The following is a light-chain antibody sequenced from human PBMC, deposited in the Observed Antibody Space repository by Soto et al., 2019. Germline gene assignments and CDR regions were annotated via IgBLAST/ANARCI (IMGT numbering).Light chain of an antibody. J-gene: IGKJ4*01. CDR2: AAA. CDR1: QSVTTN. V-gene: IGKV3-15*01. Sequence: DIVMTQSPATLSVSPGERATLSCRASQSVTTNLAWYQQKPGQAPRLLIHAAATRATGIPARFSGSGSGTEFTLTISSLQSEDFAVYYCQQYNTWPRSFGGGTRVEI. CDR3: QQYNTWPRS.